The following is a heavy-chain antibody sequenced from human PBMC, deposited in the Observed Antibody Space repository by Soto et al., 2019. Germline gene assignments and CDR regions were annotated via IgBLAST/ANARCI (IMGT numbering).Heavy chain of an antibody. CDR1: GFTFRTYA. V-gene: IGHV3-23*01. Sequence: GGSLRLSCAASGFTFRTYAMSWVRQAPGKGLEWVSTISGNGGTSYADFVRGRFTISRDNSKNTLYLQMNSLRAEDTAVYYCAKDAPGSGWLSDYWGQGTLVTVSS. D-gene: IGHD3-22*01. J-gene: IGHJ4*02. CDR2: ISGNGGT. CDR3: AKDAPGSGWLSDY.